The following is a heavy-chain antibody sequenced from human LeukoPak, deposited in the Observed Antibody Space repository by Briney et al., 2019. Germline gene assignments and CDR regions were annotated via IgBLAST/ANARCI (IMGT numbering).Heavy chain of an antibody. J-gene: IGHJ6*03. Sequence: ASVKVSYKASGYTFTTYVISWVRQAPGQGLEWMGWISTYNGNTNYAQKLQGRVTMTTDTSTSTAYMELRSLRSDDTAIYYCAREGLPRYYYYMDVWGKGTTVTVSS. CDR3: AREGLPRYYYYMDV. V-gene: IGHV1-18*01. CDR1: GYTFTTYV. D-gene: IGHD5-18*01. CDR2: ISTYNGNT.